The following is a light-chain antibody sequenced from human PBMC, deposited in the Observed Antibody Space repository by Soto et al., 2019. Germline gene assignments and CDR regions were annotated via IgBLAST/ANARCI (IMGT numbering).Light chain of an antibody. V-gene: IGKV1-33*01. Sequence: DIQITHSPSSLYKSVLDRVNLTLQASQDISDNLNWYQQKQGKAPKVLISDVSNLETGVSSRFSGSGSGKDFTFNISSLQAEDVATYYCQQYDDLPITVGQGTRLEI. CDR1: QDISDN. CDR2: DVS. CDR3: QQYDDLPIT. J-gene: IGKJ5*01.